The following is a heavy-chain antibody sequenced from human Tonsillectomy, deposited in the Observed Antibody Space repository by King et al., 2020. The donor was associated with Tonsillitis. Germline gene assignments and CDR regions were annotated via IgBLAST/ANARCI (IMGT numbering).Heavy chain of an antibody. CDR3: ARGDSSSLHGVLDY. V-gene: IGHV1-2*02. J-gene: IGHJ4*02. D-gene: IGHD6-13*01. Sequence: IQLVQSGAEVKKPGASLKVSCKASGYTFTGYYMHWVRQATGQGLEWMGWINPNRGGTNYAQKFQGRVTMTRDTSISTAYMDLSRLRSDDTAMYYCARGDSSSLHGVLDYWGQGTLVTVSS. CDR2: INPNRGGT. CDR1: GYTFTGYY.